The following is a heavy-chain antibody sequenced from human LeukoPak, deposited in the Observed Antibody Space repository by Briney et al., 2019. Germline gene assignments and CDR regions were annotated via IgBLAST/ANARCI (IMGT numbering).Heavy chain of an antibody. V-gene: IGHV3-21*01. CDR3: GIMITCGGVIVIPDDAFDI. D-gene: IGHD3-16*02. Sequence: GGSLRLSCAASGFTFSSYSMNWVRQAPGKGLEWVSSISSSSSYIYYADSVKGRFTISRDNAKNSLYLQMNSLRAEDTAVYYCGIMITCGGVIVIPDDAFDIWGQGTMVTVSS. CDR1: GFTFSSYS. CDR2: ISSSSSYI. J-gene: IGHJ3*02.